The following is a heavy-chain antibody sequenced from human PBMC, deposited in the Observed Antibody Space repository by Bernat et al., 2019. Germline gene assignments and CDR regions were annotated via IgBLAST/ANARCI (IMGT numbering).Heavy chain of an antibody. V-gene: IGHV3-30-3*01. CDR1: GFTFSSYA. CDR2: ISYDGSNK. Sequence: QVQLVESGGGVVQPGRSLRLSCAASGFTFSSYAMHWVRQAPGKGLEWVAVISYDGSNKYYADSVKGRFTISRDNSKNTLYLQMNSLRAEDTAVYYCAVGGIDFDYWGQGTLVTVSS. D-gene: IGHD3-10*01. CDR3: AVGGIDFDY. J-gene: IGHJ4*02.